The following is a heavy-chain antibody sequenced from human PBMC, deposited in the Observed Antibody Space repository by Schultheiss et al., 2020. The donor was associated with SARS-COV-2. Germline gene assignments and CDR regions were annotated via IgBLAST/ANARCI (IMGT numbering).Heavy chain of an antibody. CDR3: ARMGSGWYSYYYYGMDV. CDR2: INPNSGGT. D-gene: IGHD6-19*01. V-gene: IGHV1-2*04. J-gene: IGHJ6*02. Sequence: ASVKVSCKASGGTFSSYAISWVRQAPGQGLEWMGWINPNSGGTNYAQKFQGWVTMTRDTSTSTAYMELRSLRSDDTAVYYCARMGSGWYSYYYYGMDVWGQGTTVTVSS. CDR1: GGTFSSYA.